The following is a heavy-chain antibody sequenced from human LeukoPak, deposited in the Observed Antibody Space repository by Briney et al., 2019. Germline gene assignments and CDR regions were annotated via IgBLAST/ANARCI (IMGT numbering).Heavy chain of an antibody. J-gene: IGHJ4*02. CDR2: IGQDGSGK. V-gene: IGHV3-7*01. Sequence: GGSLRLSCAASGFTFSSYAMSWVRQAPGKGLEWVANIGQDGSGKYYVDSVKGRFTISRDNAKNSLFLQMNSLRAEDTAVYYCAKDSGTPGFNFDYWGQGSLVTVSS. CDR3: AKDSGTPGFNFDY. CDR1: GFTFSSYA. D-gene: IGHD1-14*01.